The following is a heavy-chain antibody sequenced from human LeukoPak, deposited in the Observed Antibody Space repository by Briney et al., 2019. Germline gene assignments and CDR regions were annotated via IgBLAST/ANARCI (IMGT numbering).Heavy chain of an antibody. J-gene: IGHJ4*02. D-gene: IGHD6-19*01. V-gene: IGHV4-34*01. CDR3: ARGQDSSGWYGTLYY. CDR2: INHSGST. Sequence: PSETLSLTCTVYGGLFIGYYRIGIRQPPGRGLEWIGEINHSGSTNYNPSLKSRVTISVDTSKNQFSLKLTSVTAADTAVYYCARGQDSSGWYGTLYYWGQGNLVTVSS. CDR1: GGLFIGYY.